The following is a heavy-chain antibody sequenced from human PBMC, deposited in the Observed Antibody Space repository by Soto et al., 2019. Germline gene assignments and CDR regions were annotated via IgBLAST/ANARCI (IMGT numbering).Heavy chain of an antibody. J-gene: IGHJ4*02. V-gene: IGHV3-30-3*01. Sequence: GGSLRLSCAASGFTFSSYAMHWVRQAPGKGLEWVAVISYDGSNNYYADSVKGRFTISRDNPKNTLYLQMNSLRAEDTALYYCARDFGSLGATIDYWGQGTLVTVSS. CDR2: ISYDGSNN. CDR1: GFTFSSYA. D-gene: IGHD1-26*01. CDR3: ARDFGSLGATIDY.